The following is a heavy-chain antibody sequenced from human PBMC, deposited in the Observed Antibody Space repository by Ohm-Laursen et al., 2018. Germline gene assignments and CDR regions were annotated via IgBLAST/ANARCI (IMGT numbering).Heavy chain of an antibody. V-gene: IGHV3-21*01. CDR2: ISSSSSYI. D-gene: IGHD3-10*01. Sequence: GSLRLSCAASGFTFSAYGMNWVRQAPGKGLEWVSSISSSSSYIYYSDSVKGRSTISRDNAKNSLYLQMNSLGAEDTAVYYCARGGGLYYYYGMDVWGQGTTVTVSS. CDR3: ARGGGLYYYYGMDV. J-gene: IGHJ6*02. CDR1: GFTFSAYG.